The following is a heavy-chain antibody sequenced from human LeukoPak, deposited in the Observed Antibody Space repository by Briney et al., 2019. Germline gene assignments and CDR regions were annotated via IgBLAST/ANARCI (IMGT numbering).Heavy chain of an antibody. J-gene: IGHJ5*02. D-gene: IGHD6-6*01. Sequence: SETLSLTCTVCGGSISSYYWSWIRQPPGKGLEWIGYIYYSGSTNYNPSLKSRVTISVDTSKNQFSLKLSSVTAADTAVYYCARSLSSSDGGWFDPWGQGTLVTVSS. CDR1: GGSISSYY. V-gene: IGHV4-59*01. CDR3: ARSLSSSDGGWFDP. CDR2: IYYSGST.